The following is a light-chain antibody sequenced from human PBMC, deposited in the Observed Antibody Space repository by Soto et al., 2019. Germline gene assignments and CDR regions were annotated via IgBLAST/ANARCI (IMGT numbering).Light chain of an antibody. CDR2: GAS. Sequence: EVVLTQSPGTLFLSPGERATLSCRASQSVNSNYLAWYQQKPGQAPRLLIYGASSRATGIPDRFRGSGSGTDFTLTISRLEPEDFAVYYCQQYDGMSSTFGQGTKVEIK. J-gene: IGKJ1*01. CDR3: QQYDGMSST. V-gene: IGKV3-20*01. CDR1: QSVNSNY.